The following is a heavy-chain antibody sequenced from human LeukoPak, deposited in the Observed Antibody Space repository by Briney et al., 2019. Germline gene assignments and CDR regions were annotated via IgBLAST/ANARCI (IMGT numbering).Heavy chain of an antibody. CDR2: IIPIFGTA. CDR3: ARGNYYGSGSYYT. V-gene: IGHV1-69*06. D-gene: IGHD3-10*01. Sequence: SVKVSCKASGGTFSSYAISWVRQAPGQGLEWMGGIIPIFGTANYAQKFQGRVTITADKSTSTAYMELSSLRSEDTAVYYCARGNYYGSGSYYTWGQGTLVTVSS. CDR1: GGTFSSYA. J-gene: IGHJ5*02.